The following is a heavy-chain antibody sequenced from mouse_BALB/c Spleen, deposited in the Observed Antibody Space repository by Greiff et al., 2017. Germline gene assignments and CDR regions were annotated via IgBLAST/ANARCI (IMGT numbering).Heavy chain of an antibody. D-gene: IGHD2-4*01. V-gene: IGHV5-9-3*01. CDR1: GFTFSSYA. Sequence: EVQLVESGGDLVKPGGSLKLSCAASGFTFSSYAMSWVRQTPEKRLEWVATISSGGSYTYYPDSVKGRFTISRDNAKNTLYLQMSSLRSEDTAMYYCARSSTMTPYYFDYWGQGTTLTVSS. CDR3: ARSSTMTPYYFDY. CDR2: ISSGGSYT. J-gene: IGHJ2*01.